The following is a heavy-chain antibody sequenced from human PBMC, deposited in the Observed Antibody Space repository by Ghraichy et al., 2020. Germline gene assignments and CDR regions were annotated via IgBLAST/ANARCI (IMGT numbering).Heavy chain of an antibody. D-gene: IGHD1-26*01. CDR2: IKPSGGVT. J-gene: IGHJ3*01. Sequence: ASVKVSCRASEFTFNNYYMHWVRQAPGQGLDWMGVIKPSGGVTSYAQKFQGRVTMTWDTSTSTVYMELSSLRSEDTAVYYCASPVGPTFHVFDVWGQGTMVTVSS. CDR3: ASPVGPTFHVFDV. V-gene: IGHV1-46*02. CDR1: EFTFNNYY.